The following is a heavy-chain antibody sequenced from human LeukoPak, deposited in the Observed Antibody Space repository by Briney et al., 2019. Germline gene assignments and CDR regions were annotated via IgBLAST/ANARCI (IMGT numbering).Heavy chain of an antibody. CDR2: ISSSGSTI. CDR1: GFTFSSYG. Sequence: GGSLRLSCAASGFTFSSYGMHWVRQAPGKGLEWVSYISSSGSTIYYADSVKGRFTISRDNAKNSLYLQMNSLRAEDTAVYYCARDGGIVGAAFDYWGQGTLVTVSS. D-gene: IGHD1-26*01. CDR3: ARDGGIVGAAFDY. V-gene: IGHV3-48*04. J-gene: IGHJ4*02.